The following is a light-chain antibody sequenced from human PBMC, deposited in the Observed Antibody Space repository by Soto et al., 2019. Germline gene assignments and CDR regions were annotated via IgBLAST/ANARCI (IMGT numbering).Light chain of an antibody. Sequence: DIQMAQSPSTLSASVGDRVTITCRASQSISSWLAWYQQKPGKAPKLLIYKASTLESGVPSRFSASGSGTEFTLTISSLQPDDFATYSCQQYNTYSRTFGQGTKVEIK. CDR3: QQYNTYSRT. V-gene: IGKV1-5*03. CDR2: KAS. J-gene: IGKJ1*01. CDR1: QSISSW.